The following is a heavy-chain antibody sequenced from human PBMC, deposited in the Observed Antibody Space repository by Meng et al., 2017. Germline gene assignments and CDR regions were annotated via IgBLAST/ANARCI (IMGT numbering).Heavy chain of an antibody. CDR2: FDPEDGET. J-gene: IGHJ4*02. CDR3: ATDYYDLSGSYTFDY. Sequence: ASVKVSCKVSGYTLTELSMHWVRQAPGKGLEWMGGFDPEDGETICAQKFQGRVTMTEDTSTDTAYMELSSLRSEDTAVYYCATDYYDLSGSYTFDYWGQGTLVTVSS. CDR1: GYTLTELS. V-gene: IGHV1-24*01. D-gene: IGHD1-26*01.